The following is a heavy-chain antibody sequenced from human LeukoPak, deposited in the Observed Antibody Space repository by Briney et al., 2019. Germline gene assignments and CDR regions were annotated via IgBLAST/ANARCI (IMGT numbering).Heavy chain of an antibody. D-gene: IGHD6-13*01. J-gene: IGHJ4*02. CDR1: GGSFSGYY. CDR3: AGAPIAAAGTRLGY. Sequence: SETLSLTCAVYGGSFSGYYWSWIRQPPGKGLECIGEINHSGSTNYNPSLKSRVTISVDTSKNQFSLKLSSVTAADTAVYYCAGAPIAAAGTRLGYWGPGTLVTVSS. CDR2: INHSGST. V-gene: IGHV4-34*01.